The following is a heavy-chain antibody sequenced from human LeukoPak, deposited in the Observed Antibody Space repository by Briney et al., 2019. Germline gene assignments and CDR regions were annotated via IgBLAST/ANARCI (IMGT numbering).Heavy chain of an antibody. V-gene: IGHV3-30-3*01. CDR3: ARERGGSPGAFDI. J-gene: IGHJ3*02. CDR2: ISYDGSNK. CDR1: GFTFSSYA. Sequence: GGSLRLSCAASGFTFSSYAMHWVRQAPGKGLEWVAVISYDGSNKYYADSVKGRFTISRDNSKNTLYLQMNSLRAEDTAVYYCARERGGSPGAFDIWGQGTMVTVSS. D-gene: IGHD3-10*01.